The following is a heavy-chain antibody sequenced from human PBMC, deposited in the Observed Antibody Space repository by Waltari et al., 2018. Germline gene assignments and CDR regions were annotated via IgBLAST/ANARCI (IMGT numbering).Heavy chain of an antibody. Sequence: QVQLQQWGAGLLTPSETLSLTCAVYGGSFSGYYWSWIRQPPGKGLEWIGEINHSGSNNYNPSLKSRVTISVDTSKNQFSLKLSSVTAADTAVYYCARDERAYYDFWSGYRDDAFDIWGQGTMVTVSS. CDR3: ARDERAYYDFWSGYRDDAFDI. D-gene: IGHD3-3*01. CDR1: GGSFSGYY. CDR2: INHSGSN. J-gene: IGHJ3*02. V-gene: IGHV4-34*01.